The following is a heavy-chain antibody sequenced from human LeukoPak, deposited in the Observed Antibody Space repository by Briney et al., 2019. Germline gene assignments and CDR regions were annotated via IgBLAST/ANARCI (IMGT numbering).Heavy chain of an antibody. CDR2: FDPEDGES. Sequence: GASVKVSCKASGYMFSRYGISWVRQAPGQWLEWMGGFDPEDGESIFAQRFQGRFSMTEDTSTDTAYMELRSLRPEDTAVYYCATADKWEPLDYWGQGTLVTVSS. D-gene: IGHD1-26*01. V-gene: IGHV1-24*01. CDR1: GYMFSRYG. CDR3: ATADKWEPLDY. J-gene: IGHJ4*02.